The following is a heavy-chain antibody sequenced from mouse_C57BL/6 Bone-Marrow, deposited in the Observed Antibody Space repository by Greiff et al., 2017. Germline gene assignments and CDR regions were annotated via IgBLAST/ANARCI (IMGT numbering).Heavy chain of an antibody. Sequence: EVQLEQSEAGLVQPGSSVKLSCTASGFTFSDYSMDWVRQGPGQGLEWIGYFNYDGSSTYYLDSFKGRSIFSADNSSSTLYMQLSSLTSEDSAVYYCAREEGNSTFAYWGQGTLVTVSA. D-gene: IGHD2-1*01. J-gene: IGHJ3*01. CDR1: GFTFSDYS. CDR3: AREEGNSTFAY. CDR2: FNYDGSST. V-gene: IGHV5-16*01.